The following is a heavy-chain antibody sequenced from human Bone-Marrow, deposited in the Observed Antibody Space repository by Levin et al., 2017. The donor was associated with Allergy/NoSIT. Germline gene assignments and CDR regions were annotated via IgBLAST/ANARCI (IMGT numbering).Heavy chain of an antibody. J-gene: IGHJ3*02. CDR2: ISSSGSTI. CDR3: ARAYCGGEPTVDAFDI. Sequence: GGSLRLSCAASGFTFSDYYMSWIRQAPGKGLEWVSYISSSGSTIYYADSVKGRFTISRDNAKNSLYLQMNSLRAEDTAVYYCARAYCGGEPTVDAFDIWGQGTMVTVSS. V-gene: IGHV3-11*01. CDR1: GFTFSDYY. D-gene: IGHD2-21*01.